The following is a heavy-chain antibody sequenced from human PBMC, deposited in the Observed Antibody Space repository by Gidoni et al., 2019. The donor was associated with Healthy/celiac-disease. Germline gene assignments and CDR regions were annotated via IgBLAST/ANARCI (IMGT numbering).Heavy chain of an antibody. V-gene: IGHV4-39*01. CDR3: ARLYTIFGVVIQDPFDY. CDR2: IYYSGST. CDR1: GGSISSSSYY. Sequence: QLQLQESGPGLVKPSETLSLTCTVAGGSISSSSYYWGWICQPPGQGLEWIGSIYYSGSTYYNPSLKSRVTISVDTSKNQFSLKLSSVTAADTAVYYCARLYTIFGVVIQDPFDYWGQGTLVTVSS. J-gene: IGHJ4*02. D-gene: IGHD3-3*01.